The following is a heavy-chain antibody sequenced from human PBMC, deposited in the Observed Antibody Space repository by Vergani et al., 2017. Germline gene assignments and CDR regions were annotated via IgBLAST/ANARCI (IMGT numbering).Heavy chain of an antibody. Sequence: QVQLVESEGGVVQPGRSLTLSCVASGFTFSSHGMHWVRQAPGKGLEWVAVSWYDGSTKYYGDSVKGRFTISRDNSKHTLYLQMNSMRVEDTAVYYCARWGNEKRLDSWGQGTLVTVSS. J-gene: IGHJ5*01. CDR3: ARWGNEKRLDS. V-gene: IGHV3-33*01. D-gene: IGHD1-1*01. CDR1: GFTFSSHG. CDR2: SWYDGSTK.